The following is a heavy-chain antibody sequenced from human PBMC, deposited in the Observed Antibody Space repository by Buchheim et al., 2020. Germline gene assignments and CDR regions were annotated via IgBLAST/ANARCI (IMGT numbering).Heavy chain of an antibody. D-gene: IGHD3-10*01. CDR2: INLNSGGT. V-gene: IGHV1-2*02. CDR1: GYTFTGYY. CDR3: ARVGLWFGELFRNNYGMDV. Sequence: QVQLVQSGAEVKKPEASVKVSCKASGYTFTGYYMHWVRQAPGQGLEWMGWINLNSGGTNYAQKFQGRVTMTRDTSISTAYMELSRLRSDDTAVYYCARVGLWFGELFRNNYGMDVWGQGTT. J-gene: IGHJ6*02.